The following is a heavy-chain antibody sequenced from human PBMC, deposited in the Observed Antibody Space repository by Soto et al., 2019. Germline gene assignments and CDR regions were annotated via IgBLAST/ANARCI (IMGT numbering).Heavy chain of an antibody. D-gene: IGHD2-2*01. CDR3: AKDPNSPSYQLLTYYFDY. Sequence: TWVSLRLSCAASGFTFSSYAMSWVRQAQGKGLEWVSAISGSGGSTYYADSVKGRFTISRDNSKNTLYLQMNSLRAEDTAVYYCAKDPNSPSYQLLTYYFDYWGQGTLVTVSS. CDR2: ISGSGGST. CDR1: GFTFSSYA. V-gene: IGHV3-23*01. J-gene: IGHJ4*02.